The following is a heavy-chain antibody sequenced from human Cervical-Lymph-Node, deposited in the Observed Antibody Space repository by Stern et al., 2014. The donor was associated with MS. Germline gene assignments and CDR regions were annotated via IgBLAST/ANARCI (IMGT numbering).Heavy chain of an antibody. J-gene: IGHJ4*02. CDR1: GGSISSYY. Sequence: VQLVESGPGLVKPSETLSLTCSVSGGSISSYYWNWIRQPPGKGLEWIANVHYSGTTNYNPSLKSRVTILLDTSMNKNPLTLPPVTAADTAVYYCAGSGTYYPDYWGQGILVTVSS. D-gene: IGHD3-3*01. CDR2: VHYSGTT. CDR3: AGSGTYYPDY. V-gene: IGHV4-59*08.